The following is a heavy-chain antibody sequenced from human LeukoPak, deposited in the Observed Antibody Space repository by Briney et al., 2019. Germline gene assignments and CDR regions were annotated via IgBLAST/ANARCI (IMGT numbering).Heavy chain of an antibody. Sequence: ASVKVSCKASGYTFTSYYMHWVRQAPGQGLEWMGIINPSGGSTSYAQKFQGRVTMTRDMSTSTVYMELSSLRSEDTAVYYCARGRRGMVRGVIIRAYYYYMDVWGKGTTVTISS. CDR2: INPSGGST. CDR1: GYTFTSYY. J-gene: IGHJ6*03. D-gene: IGHD3-10*01. V-gene: IGHV1-46*01. CDR3: ARGRRGMVRGVIIRAYYYYMDV.